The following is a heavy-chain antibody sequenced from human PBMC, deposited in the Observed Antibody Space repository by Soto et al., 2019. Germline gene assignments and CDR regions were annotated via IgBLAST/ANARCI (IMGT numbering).Heavy chain of an antibody. CDR2: IIPIFGTA. Sequence: EASVKVSCKASGGTFSSYAISWVRQAPGQGLEWMGGIIPIFGTANYAQKFQGRVTITADKSTSTAYMELSSLRSEDTAVYYCARDVRAGYYYDSSGYYYDAFDIWGQGTMVTVSS. V-gene: IGHV1-69*06. J-gene: IGHJ3*02. CDR3: ARDVRAGYYYDSSGYYYDAFDI. CDR1: GGTFSSYA. D-gene: IGHD3-22*01.